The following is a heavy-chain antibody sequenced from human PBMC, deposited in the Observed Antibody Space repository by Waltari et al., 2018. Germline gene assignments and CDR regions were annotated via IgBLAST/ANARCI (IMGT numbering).Heavy chain of an antibody. J-gene: IGHJ4*02. V-gene: IGHV4-39*07. CDR2: IYGRGSIYNRWMA. CDR3: ARQRNRYSYGFYFDY. D-gene: IGHD5-18*01. CDR1: GDSISSGSYY. Sequence: QLQLQESGPGLVMPSETLSLTCTVSGDSISSGSYYWGWVRQPPGEGLEWIGSIYGRGSIYNRWMASYSPSLKSRVNVFVDTSKNQFSLRLSSVTAADTAVYYCARQRNRYSYGFYFDYWGQGALVTVSS.